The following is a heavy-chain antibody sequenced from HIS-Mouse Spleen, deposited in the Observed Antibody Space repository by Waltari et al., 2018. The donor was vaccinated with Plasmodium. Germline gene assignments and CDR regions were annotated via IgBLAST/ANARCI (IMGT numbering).Heavy chain of an antibody. D-gene: IGHD4-4*01. CDR1: GFTFDDYT. CDR3: AKGGLTTYYYYGMDV. J-gene: IGHJ6*02. CDR2: IRWEGGST. Sequence: EVQLVESGGVVVQPGGSLRLSCAASGFTFDDYTMHWVRQARGKGLEGVSLIRWEGGSTYYADSGKGRFTISRDNSKNSLYLQMNSLRTEDTALYYCAKGGLTTYYYYGMDVWGQGTTVTVSS. V-gene: IGHV3-43*01.